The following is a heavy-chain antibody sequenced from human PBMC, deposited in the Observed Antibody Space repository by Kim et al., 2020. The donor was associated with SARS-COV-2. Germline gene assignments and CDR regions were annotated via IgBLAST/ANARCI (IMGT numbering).Heavy chain of an antibody. V-gene: IGHV1-58*01. CDR3: AADTYGSSGFDY. D-gene: IGHD6-13*01. Sequence: SVKVSCKASGFTFTSSAVQWVRQARGQRLEWIGWIVVGSGNTNYAQKFQERVTITRDMSTSTAYMELSSLRSEDTAVYYCAADTYGSSGFDYWGQGTLVTVSS. J-gene: IGHJ4*02. CDR1: GFTFTSSA. CDR2: IVVGSGNT.